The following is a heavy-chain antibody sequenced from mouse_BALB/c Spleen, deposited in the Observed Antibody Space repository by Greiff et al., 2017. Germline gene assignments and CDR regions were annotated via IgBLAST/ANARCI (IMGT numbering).Heavy chain of an antibody. Sequence: QVQLQQPGAELVKPGASVKLSCKASGYTFTSYWMHWVKQRPGQGLEWIGEINPSNGRTNYNEKFKSKATLTVDKSSSTAYMQLSSLTSEDSAVYYCARRGTVVADYWGQGTTLTVSS. J-gene: IGHJ2*01. CDR1: GYTFTSYW. V-gene: IGHV1S81*02. D-gene: IGHD1-1*01. CDR2: INPSNGRT. CDR3: ARRGTVVADY.